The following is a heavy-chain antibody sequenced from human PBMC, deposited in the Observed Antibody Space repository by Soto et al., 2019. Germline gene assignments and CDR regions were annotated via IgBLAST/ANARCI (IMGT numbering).Heavy chain of an antibody. CDR3: ARAYYDYVWGSYPLAY. CDR1: GFTVSSNY. D-gene: IGHD3-16*01. J-gene: IGHJ4*02. Sequence: EVQLVESGGGLVQPGGSLRLSCAASGFTVSSNYMSWVRQAPGKGLEWVSVIYSGGSTYYADSVKGRFTISRDNSNNTLYLKMNSLRAEDTAVYYCARAYYDYVWGSYPLAYWGQGTLVTVSS. CDR2: IYSGGST. V-gene: IGHV3-66*01.